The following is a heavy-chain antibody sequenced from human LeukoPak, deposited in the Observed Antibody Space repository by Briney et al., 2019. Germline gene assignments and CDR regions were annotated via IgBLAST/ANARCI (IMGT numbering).Heavy chain of an antibody. J-gene: IGHJ6*03. D-gene: IGHD1-26*01. CDR2: ISTSCSYI. Sequence: GGSLRLSCAASGFTFSTYSMNWVRQAPGKGLEWVSSISTSCSYIYYADSVKGRFTISRDNAKKSVYLQMNSLRVEDTAVYYCARAYSERYGLGYYYMDVWGKGTTVTISS. CDR3: ARAYSERYGLGYYYMDV. CDR1: GFTFSTYS. V-gene: IGHV3-21*01.